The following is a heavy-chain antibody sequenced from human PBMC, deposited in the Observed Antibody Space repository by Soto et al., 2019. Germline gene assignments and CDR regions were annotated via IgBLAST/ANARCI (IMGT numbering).Heavy chain of an antibody. CDR3: ARMAGGYYGSGSYYDY. V-gene: IGHV4-31*03. CDR2: IYYSGSN. Sequence: QVQLQESGPGLVKPSQTLSLTCTVSGGSISSGGYYWSWIRQHPGKGLEWIGYIYYSGSNYYNPSLKSRVTISVDTSKNQYSLKLSSVTAADTAVYYCARMAGGYYGSGSYYDYWGQGTLVTVSS. D-gene: IGHD3-10*01. J-gene: IGHJ4*02. CDR1: GGSISSGGYY.